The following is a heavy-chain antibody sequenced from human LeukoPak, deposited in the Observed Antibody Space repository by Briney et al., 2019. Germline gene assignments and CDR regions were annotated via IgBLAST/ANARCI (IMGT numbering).Heavy chain of an antibody. CDR1: GFTFSSYW. D-gene: IGHD3-22*01. CDR3: VRDRTPYDSSGYYPDAFDI. V-gene: IGHV3-7*03. J-gene: IGHJ3*02. CDR2: IMQDGSEK. Sequence: GGSLRLSCAASGFTFSSYWMSWVRQAPGKGLEWVANIMQDGSEKYYVDSVKGRFTISRDNAKNSLYLQMNSLRAEDTAVYYCVRDRTPYDSSGYYPDAFDIWGQGTMVTVSS.